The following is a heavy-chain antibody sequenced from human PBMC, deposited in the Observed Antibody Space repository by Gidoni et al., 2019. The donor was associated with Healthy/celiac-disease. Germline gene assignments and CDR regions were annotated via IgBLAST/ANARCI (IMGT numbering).Heavy chain of an antibody. Sequence: EVQLVESGGGLVQPGGSLRLSCAASGFTFGRYSRNWVRQAPGKGLELVSDISSSSSTIYYADSVKGRFTISRDNAKNSLYLQMNSLRAEDTAVYYCARDRGAEDYWGQGTLVTVSS. V-gene: IGHV3-48*01. CDR2: ISSSSSTI. D-gene: IGHD1-26*01. CDR3: ARDRGAEDY. J-gene: IGHJ4*02. CDR1: GFTFGRYS.